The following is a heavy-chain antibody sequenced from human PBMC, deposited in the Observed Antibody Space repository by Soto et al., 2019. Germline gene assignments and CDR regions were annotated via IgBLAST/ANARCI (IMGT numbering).Heavy chain of an antibody. CDR2: ISSNGGST. CDR1: GFTFSSYA. V-gene: IGHV3-64D*08. CDR3: AKQYYDFWSGYWYYYYMDV. Sequence: PGGSLRLSCSASGFTFSSYAMHWVRQAPGKGLEYVSAISSNGGSTYYADSVKGRFTISRDNSKNTLYLQMSSLRAEDTAVYYCAKQYYDFWSGYWYYYYMDVWGKGTTVTVSS. J-gene: IGHJ6*03. D-gene: IGHD3-3*01.